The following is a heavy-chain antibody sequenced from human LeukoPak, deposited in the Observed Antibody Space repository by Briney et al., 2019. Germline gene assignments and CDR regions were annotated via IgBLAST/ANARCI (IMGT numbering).Heavy chain of an antibody. Sequence: GRSLRLSCAASGFTFSSYGMHWVRQAPGKGLEWVAVISYDGSNKYYADSVKGRFTISRDNSKNTLYLQMNSLRAEDTAVYYCARDLVGLIAEYYYDSSGFVWGQGTLVTVSS. CDR2: ISYDGSNK. CDR1: GFTFSSYG. D-gene: IGHD3-22*01. J-gene: IGHJ4*02. CDR3: ARDLVGLIAEYYYDSSGFV. V-gene: IGHV3-30*03.